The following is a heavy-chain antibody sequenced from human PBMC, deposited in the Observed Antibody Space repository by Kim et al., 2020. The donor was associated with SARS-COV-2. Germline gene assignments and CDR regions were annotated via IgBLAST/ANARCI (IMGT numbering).Heavy chain of an antibody. CDR2: INHSGST. CDR1: GGSFSGYY. Sequence: SETLSLTCAVYGGSFSGYYWSWIRQPPGKGLEWIGEINHSGSTNYNPSLKSRVTISVDTSKNQFSLKLSSVTAADTAVYYCARRYYYGSGSSPTNWFDPWGQGTLVTVSS. V-gene: IGHV4-34*01. J-gene: IGHJ5*02. CDR3: ARRYYYGSGSSPTNWFDP. D-gene: IGHD3-10*01.